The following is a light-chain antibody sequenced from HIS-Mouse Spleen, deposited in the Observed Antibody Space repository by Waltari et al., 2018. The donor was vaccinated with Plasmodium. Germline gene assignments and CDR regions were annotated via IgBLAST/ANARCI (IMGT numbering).Light chain of an antibody. J-gene: IGLJ2*01. Sequence: QSALTQPRSVSGSPGPSFTISCTATSRHVGVYNYFFWYQQHPGKAPKLMIYDVSKRPSGVPDRFSGSKSGNTASLTISGLQAEDEADYYCCSYAGSYTLVFGGGTKLTVL. CDR3: CSYAGSYTLV. V-gene: IGLV2-11*01. CDR2: DVS. CDR1: SRHVGVYNY.